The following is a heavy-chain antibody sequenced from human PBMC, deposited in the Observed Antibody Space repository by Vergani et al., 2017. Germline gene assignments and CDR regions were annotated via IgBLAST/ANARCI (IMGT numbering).Heavy chain of an antibody. CDR2: IRSKAYGQAT. CDR1: GFTFGYYA. Sequence: EVQLVESVGDLVQPGRSLRLSCTASGFTFGYYAMDWFRQAPGQGLEWVGGIRSKAYGQATIYAASVKGRFTISRDDSKSIAYLQMNNLRADDTAVYYCTKGSRGYTGYFFDYWGQGTLVTVSS. D-gene: IGHD5-12*01. J-gene: IGHJ4*02. CDR3: TKGSRGYTGYFFDY. V-gene: IGHV3-49*03.